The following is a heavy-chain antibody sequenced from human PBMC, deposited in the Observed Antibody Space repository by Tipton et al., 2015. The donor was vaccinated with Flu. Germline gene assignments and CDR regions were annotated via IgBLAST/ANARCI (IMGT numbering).Heavy chain of an antibody. CDR3: AGWIGGRSVFY. CDR1: GYTFTDFF. Sequence: QLVQSGAEVKTPGASVKVSCKASGYTFTDFFIHWVRQAPGQGLEWMGRINPDSGDTDYAQEFQARVTMTRDTSVSIAYVELSRLTSDDTAVYYCAGWIGGRSVFYWGQGALVTVSS. V-gene: IGHV1-2*06. CDR2: INPDSGDT. D-gene: IGHD6-19*01. J-gene: IGHJ4*02.